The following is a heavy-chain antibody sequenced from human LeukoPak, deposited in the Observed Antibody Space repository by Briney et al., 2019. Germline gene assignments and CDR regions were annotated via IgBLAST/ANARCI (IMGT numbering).Heavy chain of an antibody. CDR1: GYTFTSYY. CDR2: IIPIFGTA. Sequence: SVKVSCKASGYTFTSYYMHWVRQAPGQGLEWMGGIIPIFGTANYAQKFQGRVTITTDESTSTAYMELSSLRSEDTAVYYCARAGAPYDSSGYEVYWGQGTLVTVSS. J-gene: IGHJ4*02. CDR3: ARAGAPYDSSGYEVY. V-gene: IGHV1-69*05. D-gene: IGHD3-22*01.